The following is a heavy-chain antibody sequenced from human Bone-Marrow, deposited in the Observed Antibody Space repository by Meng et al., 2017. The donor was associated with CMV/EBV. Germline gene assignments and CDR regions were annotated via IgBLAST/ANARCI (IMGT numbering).Heavy chain of an antibody. D-gene: IGHD3-9*01. CDR2: ISGSGGST. CDR1: GFTFSSYA. V-gene: IGHV3-23*01. Sequence: GESLKISCAASGFTFSSYAMSWVRQAPGKGLEWVSAISGSGGSTYYADSVKGRFTISRDNSKNTLYLQMNSLRAEDTAVYYCAIPYYDILTGYYEGAFDIWGQGTMATVSS. J-gene: IGHJ3*02. CDR3: AIPYYDILTGYYEGAFDI.